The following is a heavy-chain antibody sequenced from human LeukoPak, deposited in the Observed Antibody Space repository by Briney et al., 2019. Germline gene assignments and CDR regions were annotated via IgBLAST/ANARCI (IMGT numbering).Heavy chain of an antibody. J-gene: IGHJ5*02. CDR2: IYYSCST. Sequence: KASETLSLTCTVSGGSISISSYYWCWIRQPPWTSQEGIGSIYYSCSTYYNPTLKSQGTISVDTSKTQYSLKLSSVTAADTAVYYCARRDASQGWFDPWGQGTLVTVSS. V-gene: IGHV4-39*01. CDR1: GGSISISSYY. D-gene: IGHD2-21*01. CDR3: ARRDASQGWFDP.